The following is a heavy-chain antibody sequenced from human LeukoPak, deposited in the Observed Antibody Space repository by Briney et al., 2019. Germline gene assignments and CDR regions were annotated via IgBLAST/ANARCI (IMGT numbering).Heavy chain of an antibody. V-gene: IGHV1-2*04. CDR3: AREREQPPIYYYGMDV. CDR1: GYTFTGYY. J-gene: IGHJ6*02. Sequence: ASVKVSCKASGYTFTGYYMHWVRQAPGQGLEWMGWINPNSGGTNYAQKFQGWVTMTRDTSISTAYMELSRLRSDDTAVYYRAREREQPPIYYYGMDVWGQGTTVTVSS. CDR2: INPNSGGT. D-gene: IGHD1-26*01.